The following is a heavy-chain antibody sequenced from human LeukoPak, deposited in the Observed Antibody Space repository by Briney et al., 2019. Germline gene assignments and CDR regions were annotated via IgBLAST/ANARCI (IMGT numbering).Heavy chain of an antibody. CDR3: AKDHSTYYHDSRTLDY. Sequence: AGGSLRLSCAASGFTFSSYGMHWVRQAPGKGLEWVAFIRYDGSNKYYADSVKGRFTISRDNSKNTLYLQMNSLRAEDTAVYYCAKDHSTYYHDSRTLDYWGQGTLVTVSS. J-gene: IGHJ4*02. CDR2: IRYDGSNK. V-gene: IGHV3-30*02. D-gene: IGHD3-22*01. CDR1: GFTFSSYG.